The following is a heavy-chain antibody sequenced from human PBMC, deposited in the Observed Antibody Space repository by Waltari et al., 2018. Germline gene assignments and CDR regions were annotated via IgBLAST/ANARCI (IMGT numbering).Heavy chain of an antibody. J-gene: IGHJ4*02. V-gene: IGHV3-23*03. CDR3: ATYLSGCVY. Sequence: EVQLLESVGGLVQPGGSLRLSCAASGFTFSSYAMSWVRQAPGKGLEWVSVIYSGGSTYYADSVKGRFTISRDNSKNTLYLQMNSLRAEDTAVYYCATYLSGCVYWGQGTLVTVSS. CDR1: GFTFSSYA. CDR2: IYSGGST. D-gene: IGHD6-19*01.